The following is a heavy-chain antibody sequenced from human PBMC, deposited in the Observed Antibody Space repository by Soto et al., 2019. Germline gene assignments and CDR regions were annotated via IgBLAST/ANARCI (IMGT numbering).Heavy chain of an antibody. CDR3: AKDSGSYYAEYFQH. V-gene: IGHV1-69*01. D-gene: IGHD1-26*01. CDR1: GGTFSSYA. J-gene: IGHJ1*01. Sequence: QVQLVQSGAEVKKPGSSEKVSCKASGGTFSSYAISWVRQAPGQGLEWMGGIIPIFGTANYAQKFQGRVTITADESTSTAYMELSSLRSEDTAVYYCAKDSGSYYAEYFQHWGQGTLVTVSS. CDR2: IIPIFGTA.